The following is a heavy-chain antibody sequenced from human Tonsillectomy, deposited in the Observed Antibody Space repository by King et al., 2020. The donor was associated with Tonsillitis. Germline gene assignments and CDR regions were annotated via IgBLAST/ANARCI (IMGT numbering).Heavy chain of an antibody. J-gene: IGHJ6*02. D-gene: IGHD5-18*01. Sequence: VQLVESGGGLVKPGGSLRLSCAASGFTFSNAWMSWVRQAPGKGLEWVGRIKSKTDGGTTDYAAPVKGRFTISRDDSKNTLYLQMNRLKTEDTAVYYCTILGYSYGHEYYDYGRDVWGQGTTVTVSS. CDR3: TILGYSYGHEYYDYGRDV. CDR1: GFTFSNAW. V-gene: IGHV3-15*01. CDR2: IKSKTDGGTT.